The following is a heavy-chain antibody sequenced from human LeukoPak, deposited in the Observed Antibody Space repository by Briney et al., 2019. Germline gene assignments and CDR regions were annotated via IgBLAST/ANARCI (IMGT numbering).Heavy chain of an antibody. D-gene: IGHD3-9*01. J-gene: IGHJ4*02. Sequence: GGSLRLSCAASGFTFSSYWMHWVRQAPRKGLVWVSRINSDGSSTNYADSVKGRFTISTDNAKNTLYLQMKSLRAEDTAVYCCARAGRGLRYFDWLSYDYWGQGTLVTVSS. CDR3: ARAGRGLRYFDWLSYDY. CDR1: GFTFSSYW. CDR2: INSDGSST. V-gene: IGHV3-74*01.